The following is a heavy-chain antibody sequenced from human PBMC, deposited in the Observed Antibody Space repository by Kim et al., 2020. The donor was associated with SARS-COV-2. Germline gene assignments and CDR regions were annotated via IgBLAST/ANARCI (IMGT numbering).Heavy chain of an antibody. D-gene: IGHD4-4*01. J-gene: IGHJ5*02. V-gene: IGHV4-39*01. Sequence: SETLSLTCTVSGDSISITSYYWVWIRQPPGKGLEWIGSIFYTGTTYYNPSLKSRVTISVDTSKNQFSLSLSSVTAADTAMYYCATNRDRSLYRWFDPWG. CDR2: IFYTGTT. CDR3: ATNRDRSLYRWFDP. CDR1: GDSISITSYY.